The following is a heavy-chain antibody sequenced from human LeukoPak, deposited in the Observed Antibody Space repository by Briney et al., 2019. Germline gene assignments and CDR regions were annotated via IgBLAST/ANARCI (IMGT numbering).Heavy chain of an antibody. CDR1: GGSFSGYY. D-gene: IGHD3-22*01. J-gene: IGHJ4*02. CDR2: INHSGST. CDR3: ARGHSAYYYDSSGYWGPWYFDY. V-gene: IGHV4-34*01. Sequence: SETLSLTCAVYGGSFSGYYWSWIRQPPGKGLEWIGEINHSGSTNYNPSLKSRVTISVDTSKNQFSLELSSVTAADTAVYYCARGHSAYYYDSSGYWGPWYFDYWGQGTLVTVSS.